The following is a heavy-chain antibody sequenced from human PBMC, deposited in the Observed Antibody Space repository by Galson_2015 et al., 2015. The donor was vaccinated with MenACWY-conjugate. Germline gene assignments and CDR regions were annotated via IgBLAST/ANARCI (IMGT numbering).Heavy chain of an antibody. V-gene: IGHV3-74*01. J-gene: IGHJ4*02. D-gene: IGHD5-24*01. Sequence: SLRLSCAASGFTFSSYWMYWVRQAPGKGLVRVAHINRDDSTISYAESVKGRFTISRDNAKNMLYLQMNSLRVEDTAVYYCARDPERGDGYVLDYWGQGTLVTVSS. CDR3: ARDPERGDGYVLDY. CDR2: INRDDSTI. CDR1: GFTFSSYW.